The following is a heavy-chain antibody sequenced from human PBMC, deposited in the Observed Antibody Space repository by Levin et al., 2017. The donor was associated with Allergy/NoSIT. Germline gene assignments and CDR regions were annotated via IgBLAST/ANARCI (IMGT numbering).Heavy chain of an antibody. Sequence: PGGSLRLSCAASGFTFDGYGMHWVRQAPGKGLEWVSGISWNSVTTGYAGYVEGRFTISRDNAKNSLYLQMNSLRAEDTAFYYCAKGLLSGVGPDYFDYWGQGTLVTVSS. CDR2: ISWNSVTT. CDR3: AKGLLSGVGPDYFDY. CDR1: GFTFDGYG. V-gene: IGHV3-9*01. D-gene: IGHD6-25*01. J-gene: IGHJ4*02.